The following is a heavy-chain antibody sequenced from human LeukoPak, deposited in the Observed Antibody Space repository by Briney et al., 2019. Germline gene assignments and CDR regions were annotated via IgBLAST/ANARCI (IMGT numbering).Heavy chain of an antibody. CDR3: ARFALSSSLDY. J-gene: IGHJ4*02. CDR1: GYRLTNNW. V-gene: IGHV5-51*01. D-gene: IGHD6-13*01. CDR2: IYPGYSDT. Sequence: GESLKISCKVSGYRLTNNWIGWVRQVPGKGLEWMGIIYPGYSDTRYSPPFQGQVTFSVDTSTSTVYLRWSSLKASDTAIYYCARFALSSSLDYWGQGTLVTVSP.